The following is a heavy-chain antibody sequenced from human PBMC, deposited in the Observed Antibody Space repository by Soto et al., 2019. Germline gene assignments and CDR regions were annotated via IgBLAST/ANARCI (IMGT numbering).Heavy chain of an antibody. V-gene: IGHV4-30-4*01. CDR1: GGSISSGDYY. J-gene: IGHJ4*02. D-gene: IGHD3-22*01. CDR3: ASAFYDSSGYAYYFDY. Sequence: SETLSLTCTVSGGSISSGDYYWSWIRQPPGKGLEWIGYIYYSGSTYYNPSLKSRVTISVDTSKNQFSLKLSSVTAADTAVYYWASAFYDSSGYAYYFDYWGQGTLVTVSS. CDR2: IYYSGST.